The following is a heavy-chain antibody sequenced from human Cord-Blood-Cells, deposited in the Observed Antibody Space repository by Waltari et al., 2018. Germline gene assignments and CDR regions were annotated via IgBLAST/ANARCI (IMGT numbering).Heavy chain of an antibody. V-gene: IGHV3-30*18. Sequence: QVQLVESGGGVVQPGRSLRLSCAASGFTFSSYGMHWVRQAPGKGREGVAVISYDGSNKYYADSVKGRFTISRDNSKNTLYLQMNSLRAEDTAVYYCANNDYWGQGTLVTVSS. CDR3: ANNDY. CDR1: GFTFSSYG. J-gene: IGHJ4*02. CDR2: ISYDGSNK.